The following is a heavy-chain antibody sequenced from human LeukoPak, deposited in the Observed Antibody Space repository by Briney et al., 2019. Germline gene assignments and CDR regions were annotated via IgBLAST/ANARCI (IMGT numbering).Heavy chain of an antibody. V-gene: IGHV3-7*01. J-gene: IGHJ4*02. D-gene: IGHD5-18*01. CDR2: IKEDGSER. CDR1: AFIFSGHW. Sequence: GGSLRLSCEGSAFIFSGHWMNWVRQTPGKGLEWVASIKEDGSERQYVDSVKGRFSISRDNAKNSLYLQMNSLRAEDTAVYYCARGGGYSYGYPLDYWGQGTLVTVSS. CDR3: ARGGGYSYGYPLDY.